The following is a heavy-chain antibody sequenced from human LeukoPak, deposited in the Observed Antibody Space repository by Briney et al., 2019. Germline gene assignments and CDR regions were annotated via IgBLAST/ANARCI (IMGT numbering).Heavy chain of an antibody. Sequence: GGSLRLSCAASGFTFSDYYMSWIRQAPGKGLEWVSYITYSSSCTKYADSVKGRFTISRDNAKNSLYLQMNSLRAEDTAVYYCARVIGYCSGGSCYFDYWGQGSLVTVSS. CDR3: ARVIGYCSGGSCYFDY. D-gene: IGHD2-15*01. J-gene: IGHJ4*02. V-gene: IGHV3-11*06. CDR2: ITYSSSCT. CDR1: GFTFSDYY.